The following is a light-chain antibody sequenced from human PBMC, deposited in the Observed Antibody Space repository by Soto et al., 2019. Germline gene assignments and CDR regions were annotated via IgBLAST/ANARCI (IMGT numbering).Light chain of an antibody. CDR2: RAS. CDR1: ERISSW. CDR3: QEYHSFTVT. Sequence: DIQMTQSPSTLSASVGDRITITCRASERISSWLAWYQQKPGRAPKLLIYRASTLQSGVPSSFSGSGSGTEFPRTISRLQPDDFATYFCQEYHSFTVTFGQGTKVEIK. J-gene: IGKJ1*01. V-gene: IGKV1-5*03.